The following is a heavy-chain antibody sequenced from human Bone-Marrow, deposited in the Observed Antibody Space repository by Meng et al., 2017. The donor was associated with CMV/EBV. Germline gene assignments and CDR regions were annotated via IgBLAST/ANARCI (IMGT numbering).Heavy chain of an antibody. CDR1: GFTYSNYW. J-gene: IGHJ4*02. CDR3: TRDEGNGWYSDY. V-gene: IGHV3-7*01. CDR2: INEDENKI. D-gene: IGHD6-19*01. Sequence: GESLKISCAASGFTYSNYWMSWVRQALGKGLEWVASINEDENKIYYVDSVKGRFTISRDNAKNSLFLQMNTLRAEDTAVYYCTRDEGNGWYSDYWGQGTLVTVYS.